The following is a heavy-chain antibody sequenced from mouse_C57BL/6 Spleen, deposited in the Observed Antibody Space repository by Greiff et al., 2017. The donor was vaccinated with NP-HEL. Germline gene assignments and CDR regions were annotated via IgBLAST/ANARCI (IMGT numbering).Heavy chain of an antibody. CDR1: GFTFSDYG. CDR3: AREDYDDYAMDY. Sequence: DVKLVESGGGLVKPGGSLKLSCAASGFTFSDYGMHWVRQAPEKGLEWVAYISSGSSTIYYADTVKGRFTISRDNAKNTLFLQMTSLRSEDTAMYYCAREDYDDYAMDYWGQGTSVTVSS. CDR2: ISSGSSTI. J-gene: IGHJ4*01. V-gene: IGHV5-17*01. D-gene: IGHD2-4*01.